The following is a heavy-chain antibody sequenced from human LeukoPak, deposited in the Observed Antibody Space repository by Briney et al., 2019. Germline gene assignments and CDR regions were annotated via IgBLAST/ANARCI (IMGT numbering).Heavy chain of an antibody. V-gene: IGHV1-69*05. D-gene: IGHD6-19*01. CDR1: GGTFSSYA. Sequence: SVKVSCKASGGTFSSYAISWVRQAPGQGLEWMGRIIPIFGTASYAQKFQGRVTITTDESTSTAYMELSSLRSEDTAVYYCASQGIAVAGTDYWGQGTLVTVSS. CDR2: IIPIFGTA. CDR3: ASQGIAVAGTDY. J-gene: IGHJ4*02.